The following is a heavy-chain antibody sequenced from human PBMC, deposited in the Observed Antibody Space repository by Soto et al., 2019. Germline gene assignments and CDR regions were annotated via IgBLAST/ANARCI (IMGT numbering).Heavy chain of an antibody. CDR3: ARGRTPTVTTSGRAFDI. Sequence: ASVKVSCKASGYTFTSYGISWVRQAPGQGLEWMGWISAYNGNANYAQKLQGRVTMTTDTSTSTAYMELRSLRSDDTAVYYCARGRTPTVTTSGRAFDIWGQGTMVT. CDR2: ISAYNGNA. J-gene: IGHJ3*02. CDR1: GYTFTSYG. D-gene: IGHD4-17*01. V-gene: IGHV1-18*01.